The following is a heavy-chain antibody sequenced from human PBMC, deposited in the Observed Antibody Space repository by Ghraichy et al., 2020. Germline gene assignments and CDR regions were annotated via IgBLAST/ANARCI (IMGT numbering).Heavy chain of an antibody. CDR1: GFTFSRSW. D-gene: IGHD4-17*01. CDR2: IKGDGSDK. Sequence: GGSRRLSCAASGFTFSRSWMHWVRQAPGKGLVWVSRIKGDGSDKRYADSVRGRFTISRDNAKNTLFLQMNSLRADDTAVYYCVRDGDNFNFDFWGQGNLVTVSS. CDR3: VRDGDNFNFDF. V-gene: IGHV3-74*01. J-gene: IGHJ4*02.